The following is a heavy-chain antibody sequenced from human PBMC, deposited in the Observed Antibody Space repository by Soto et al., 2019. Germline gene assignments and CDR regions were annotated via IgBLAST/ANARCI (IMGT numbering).Heavy chain of an antibody. CDR2: ISGRVGTT. CDR1: GFTFNDYG. V-gene: IGHV3-23*01. D-gene: IGHD3-10*01. Sequence: EVQLLESGGGLVQPGGSLRLSCVASGFTFNDYGMSWVRQAPGKGLEWVSGISGRVGTTFHTDSVRGRFTISRDDSKNTLFMQMSSLRAEDTAIYYCAKALAPYGSGNYCETFDSSGHGTHVTVSS. CDR3: AKALAPYGSGNYCETFDS. J-gene: IGHJ4*01.